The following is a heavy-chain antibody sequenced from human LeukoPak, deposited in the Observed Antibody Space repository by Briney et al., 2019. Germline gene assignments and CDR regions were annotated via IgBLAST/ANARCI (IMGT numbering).Heavy chain of an antibody. Sequence: PGGSLRLSCAASGFTFSNYAMSWVRQAPGKGLEWVAGISGSGSTIYYTDSVKGRFTISRDNSKHTLYLRMTSLRAEDTALYYCAKQGSYTTGWFDYWGQGALVTVSS. V-gene: IGHV3-23*01. CDR3: AKQGSYTTGWFDY. CDR1: GFTFSNYA. J-gene: IGHJ4*02. D-gene: IGHD3-10*01. CDR2: ISGSGSTI.